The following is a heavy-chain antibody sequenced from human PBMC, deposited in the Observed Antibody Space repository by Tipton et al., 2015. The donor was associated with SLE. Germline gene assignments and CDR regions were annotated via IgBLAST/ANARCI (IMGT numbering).Heavy chain of an antibody. Sequence: TLSLTCTVPGGSISRYYWSWIRQPPGKGLEWIGFIYYSGSTIYSPPLKSRVTISLDRSKNQFSLKLISVTAADTAVYFCARGGSTSGGLDYWGQGTLVTVSS. CDR1: GGSISRYY. J-gene: IGHJ4*02. V-gene: IGHV4-59*01. D-gene: IGHD2-2*01. CDR3: ARGGSTSGGLDY. CDR2: IYYSGST.